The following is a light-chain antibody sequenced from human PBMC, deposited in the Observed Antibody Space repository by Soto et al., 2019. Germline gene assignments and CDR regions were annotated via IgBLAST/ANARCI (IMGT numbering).Light chain of an antibody. J-gene: IGKJ4*01. CDR1: QSVLFSSNNKNY. Sequence: DIVMTQSPDSLPVSLGERATINCKSSQSVLFSSNNKNYLAWYQRKPGQPPKLLIYWASTRESGVPDRFSGSGSGTDFTLTISSLQAEDVAVYYCQQYYSTPLTFGGGTKVEIK. CDR3: QQYYSTPLT. V-gene: IGKV4-1*01. CDR2: WAS.